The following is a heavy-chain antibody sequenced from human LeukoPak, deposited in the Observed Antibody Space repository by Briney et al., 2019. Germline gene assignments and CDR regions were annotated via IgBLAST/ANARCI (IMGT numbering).Heavy chain of an antibody. CDR3: ARDHATVTNYYYYYMDV. D-gene: IGHD4-17*01. CDR2: INPNSGGT. V-gene: IGHV1-2*02. CDR1: GYTFTTQY. J-gene: IGHJ6*03. Sequence: ASVKVSCKASGYTFTTQYIHWVRQAAGQGLEWLGLINPNSGGTNYAQKFQGRVTMTRDTSISTAYMELSRLRSDDTAVYYCARDHATVTNYYYYYMDVWGKGTTVTVSS.